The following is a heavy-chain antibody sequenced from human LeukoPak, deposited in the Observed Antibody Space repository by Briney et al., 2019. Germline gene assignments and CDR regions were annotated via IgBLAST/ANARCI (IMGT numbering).Heavy chain of an antibody. Sequence: ASVKVSCKASGGTFSSYAISWVRQAPGQGLEWTGGIIPIFGTANYAQKFQGRVTIAADESTSTAYMELSSLRSEDTAVYYCARASTSYWYFDLWGRGTLVIVSS. V-gene: IGHV1-69*13. J-gene: IGHJ2*01. CDR2: IIPIFGTA. CDR1: GGTFSSYA. CDR3: ARASTSYWYFDL. D-gene: IGHD2-2*01.